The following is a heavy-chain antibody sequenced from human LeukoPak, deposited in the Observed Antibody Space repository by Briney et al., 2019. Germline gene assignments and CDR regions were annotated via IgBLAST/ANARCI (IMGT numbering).Heavy chain of an antibody. J-gene: IGHJ4*02. V-gene: IGHV4-39*07. D-gene: IGHD2-15*01. CDR2: IYYSGST. CDR1: GGSISSSSYY. Sequence: SETLSLTCTVSGGSISSSSYYWGWIRQPPGKGLEWIGSIYYSGSTYYNPSLKSRVTISVDTSKNQFSLKLSSVTAADTAVYYCARGYCSGGSCYYFDYWGQGTLVTVSS. CDR3: ARGYCSGGSCYYFDY.